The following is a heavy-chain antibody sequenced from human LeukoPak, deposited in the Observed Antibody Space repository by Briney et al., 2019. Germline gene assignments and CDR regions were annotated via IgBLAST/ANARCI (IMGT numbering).Heavy chain of an antibody. CDR2: ISGSGGST. D-gene: IGHD5-12*01. CDR3: AKQGYSGYDSSYFDY. CDR1: GFTFSSYA. Sequence: GGSLRLSCAASGFTFSSYAMSWVRQAPGKGLEWVSGISGSGGSTSYTDSVKGRFTISRDISKNTLYLQMNSLRAEDTAVYYCAKQGYSGYDSSYFDYWGQGTLVTVSS. J-gene: IGHJ4*02. V-gene: IGHV3-23*01.